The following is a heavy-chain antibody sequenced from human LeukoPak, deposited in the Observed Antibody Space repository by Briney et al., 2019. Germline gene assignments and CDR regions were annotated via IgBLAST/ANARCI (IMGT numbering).Heavy chain of an antibody. V-gene: IGHV7-4-1*02. CDR2: INTNTGNP. J-gene: IGHJ5*02. Sequence: GASVKVSCKASGYTFTSYAMNWVRQAPGQGLEWMGWINTNTGNPTYAQGFTGRFVFSLDTSVSTAYLQISSLKAEDTAVYYCARDLREFPVLVNWFDPWGQGTLVTVSS. CDR1: GYTFTSYA. CDR3: ARDLREFPVLVNWFDP. D-gene: IGHD3-10*01.